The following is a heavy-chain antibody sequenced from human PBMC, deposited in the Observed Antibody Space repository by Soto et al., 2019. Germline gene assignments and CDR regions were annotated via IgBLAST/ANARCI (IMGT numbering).Heavy chain of an antibody. V-gene: IGHV1-69*08. CDR3: ARDRDIAAAGTFGSWFDP. D-gene: IGHD6-13*01. CDR1: GGTFSSYT. CDR2: IISILGIA. Sequence: QVQLVQSGAEVKKPGSSVKVSCKASGGTFSSYTISWVRQAPGQGLEWMGRIISILGIANYAQKFQCRVTITAHKSTSTADMELSSLGSEDTAVYYCARDRDIAAAGTFGSWFDPWGQGTLVAVSS. J-gene: IGHJ5*02.